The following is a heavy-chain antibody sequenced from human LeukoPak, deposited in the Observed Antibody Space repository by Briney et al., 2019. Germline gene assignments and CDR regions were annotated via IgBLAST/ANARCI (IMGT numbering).Heavy chain of an antibody. J-gene: IGHJ5*02. D-gene: IGHD2-2*01. CDR2: IIPILGIA. CDR3: ARGPNIVVVPAAIMGWFDP. CDR1: GGTFSSYT. Sequence: SVEVSCKASGGTFSSYTISWVRQAPGQGLEWMGRIIPILGIANYAQKFQGRVTITADKSTSTAYMELSSLRSEDTAVYYCARGPNIVVVPAAIMGWFDPWGQGTLVTVSS. V-gene: IGHV1-69*02.